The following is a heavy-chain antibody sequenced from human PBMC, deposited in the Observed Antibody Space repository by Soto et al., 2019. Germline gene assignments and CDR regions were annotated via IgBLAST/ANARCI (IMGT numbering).Heavy chain of an antibody. D-gene: IGHD2-2*01. J-gene: IGHJ4*02. CDR3: ARDIVVVPAADCSGGSCAIFDY. V-gene: IGHV1-46*03. CDR1: GYTFTSYY. Sequence: ASVKVSCKASGYTFTSYYMHWVRQAPGQGLEWMGIINPSGGSTSYAQKFQGRVTMTRDTSTSTVYMELSSLRSEDTAVYYCARDIVVVPAADCSGGSCAIFDYWGQGTLVTSPQ. CDR2: INPSGGST.